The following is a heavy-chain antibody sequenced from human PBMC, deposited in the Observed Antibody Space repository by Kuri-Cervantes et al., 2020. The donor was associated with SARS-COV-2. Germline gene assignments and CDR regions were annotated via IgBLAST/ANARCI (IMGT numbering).Heavy chain of an antibody. Sequence: ASVKVSCRASGYTFTSYYMHWVRQAPGQGLEWMGIINPSGGSTSYAQKFQGRVTMTRDTSTSTVYMELSSLRSEDTAVYYCARVLMGYYYGMDVWGQGTTVTVSS. V-gene: IGHV1-46*01. J-gene: IGHJ6*02. CDR3: ARVLMGYYYGMDV. CDR2: INPSGGST. CDR1: GYTFTSYY.